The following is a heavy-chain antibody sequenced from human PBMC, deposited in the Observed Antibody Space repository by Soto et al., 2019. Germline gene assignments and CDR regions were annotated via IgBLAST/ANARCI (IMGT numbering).Heavy chain of an antibody. D-gene: IGHD2-2*01. CDR3: ARSHCSSTSCYADFDY. J-gene: IGHJ4*02. CDR1: GGSISSGGYY. V-gene: IGHV4-31*03. Sequence: QVQLQESGPGLVKPSQTLSPTCTVSGGSISSGGYYWSWIHQHPGKGLEWIGYIYYSGSTYYNPSLKSRVTISVDTSKNQFSLKLSSVTAADTAVYYCARSHCSSTSCYADFDYWGQGTLVTVSS. CDR2: IYYSGST.